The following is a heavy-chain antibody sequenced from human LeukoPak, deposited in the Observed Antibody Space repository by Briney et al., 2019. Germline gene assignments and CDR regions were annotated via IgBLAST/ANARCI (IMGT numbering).Heavy chain of an antibody. J-gene: IGHJ6*03. D-gene: IGHD3-10*01. CDR1: GFTFSDYY. Sequence: PGGSLRLSCAASGFTFSDYYMSWIRQAPGKGLEGVSYISSSGSTIYYADSVKGRFTISRDNAKNSLYLQMNSLRAEDTAVYYCARRGVHYYYYMDVWGKGTTVTVSS. CDR2: ISSSGSTI. CDR3: ARRGVHYYYYMDV. V-gene: IGHV3-11*04.